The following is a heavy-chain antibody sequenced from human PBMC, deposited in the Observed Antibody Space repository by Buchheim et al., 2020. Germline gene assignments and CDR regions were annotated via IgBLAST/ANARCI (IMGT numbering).Heavy chain of an antibody. CDR1: GFTFSSYA. CDR2: ISGSGGST. D-gene: IGHD2-2*01. J-gene: IGHJ5*02. CDR3: AKDRGIVVVPAASHSDWFDP. Sequence: EVQLLESGGGLVQPGGSLRLSCAASGFTFSSYAMSWVRQAPGKGLEWVSAISGSGGSTYYADSVKGRFTISRDNSKNPLYLQMNSLRAEDTAVYYCAKDRGIVVVPAASHSDWFDPWGQGTL. V-gene: IGHV3-23*01.